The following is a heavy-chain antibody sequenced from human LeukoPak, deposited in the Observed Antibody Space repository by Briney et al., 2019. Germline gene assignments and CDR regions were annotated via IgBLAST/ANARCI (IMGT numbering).Heavy chain of an antibody. CDR1: GFTFSNYA. CDR2: ISGSGVTT. V-gene: IGHV3-23*01. CDR3: ARDGPLRDIVVVPAAMTFDY. Sequence: PGGSLRLSCTVSGFTFSNYAMNWVRQAPGKGLEWVSAISGSGVTTYYADSVKGRLTISKGNSKNTLYLQMNSLRAEDTAVYYCARDGPLRDIVVVPAAMTFDYWGQGTLVTVSS. J-gene: IGHJ4*02. D-gene: IGHD2-2*01.